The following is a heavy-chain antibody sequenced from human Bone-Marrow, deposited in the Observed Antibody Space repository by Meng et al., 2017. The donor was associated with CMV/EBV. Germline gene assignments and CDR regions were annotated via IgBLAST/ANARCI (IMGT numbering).Heavy chain of an antibody. CDR3: ARDLKHTSGWFTY. D-gene: IGHD6-19*01. J-gene: IGHJ4*02. CDR2: ISAYKDNT. Sequence: ASGKVSCKASGYTFINYGISWVRQAPGQGLEWMGWISAYKDNTNYAQKFQDRVTMTTETSTSTAYLELRSLRSDDTAVYYCARDLKHTSGWFTYWGQGKLVTVYS. CDR1: GYTFINYG. V-gene: IGHV1-18*01.